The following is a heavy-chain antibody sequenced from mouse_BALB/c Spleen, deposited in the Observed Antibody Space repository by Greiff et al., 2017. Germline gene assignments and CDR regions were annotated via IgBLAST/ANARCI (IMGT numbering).Heavy chain of an antibody. V-gene: IGHV5-4*02. CDR2: ISDGGSYT. CDR1: GFTFSDYY. CDR3: ARGGGTTVVNYYAMDY. J-gene: IGHJ4*01. D-gene: IGHD1-1*01. Sequence: EVKVVESGGGLVKPGGSLKLSCAASGFTFSDYYMYWVRQTPEKRLEWVATISDGGSYTYYPDSVKGRFTISRDNAKNNLYLQMSSLKSEDTAMYYCARGGGTTVVNYYAMDYWGQGTSVTASS.